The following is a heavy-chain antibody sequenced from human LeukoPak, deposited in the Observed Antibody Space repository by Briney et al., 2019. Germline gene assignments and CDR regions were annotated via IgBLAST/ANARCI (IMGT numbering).Heavy chain of an antibody. CDR1: VLRLSLYW. J-gene: IGHJ3*02. V-gene: IGHV3-7*01. CDR2: INQNGITK. D-gene: IGHD3-16*01. Sequence: GGSQTLSCILSVLRLSLYWMSWVRQARGKGRVCVANINQNGITKTYVDSVKGRFTISRDNAENSLYLQMSSLRAEDTALYYCARHPGGSLFDIWGQGIMVTVSS. CDR3: ARHPGGSLFDI.